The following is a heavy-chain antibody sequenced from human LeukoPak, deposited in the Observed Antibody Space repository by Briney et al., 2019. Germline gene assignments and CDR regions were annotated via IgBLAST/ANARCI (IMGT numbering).Heavy chain of an antibody. V-gene: IGHV4-39*07. J-gene: IGHJ3*02. CDR1: GGSISSSSYY. D-gene: IGHD3-3*01. CDR3: ASVPITIQSAFDI. Sequence: PSETLSLTCTVSGGSISSSSYYWGWIRQPPGKGLEWIGNIYYSGSTYYNPSLKSRLTISVDTSKNQFSLRLSSVTAADTAVYYCASVPITIQSAFDIWGQGTMVTVSS. CDR2: IYYSGST.